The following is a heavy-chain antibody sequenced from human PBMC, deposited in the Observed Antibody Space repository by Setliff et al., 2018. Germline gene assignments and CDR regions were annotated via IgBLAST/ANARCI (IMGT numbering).Heavy chain of an antibody. CDR2: ISGSAQTT. Sequence: GGSLRLSCAASGFTFSSYAITWVRQAPGKGLEWVSMISGSAQTTYYADSVKGRFTISRDNSKNTVYLQMNSLRAEDTAVYYCAKDGGRGDYVWGSRNDAFDIWGQGTMVTVSS. CDR3: AKDGGRGDYVWGSRNDAFDI. D-gene: IGHD3-16*01. V-gene: IGHV3-23*01. J-gene: IGHJ3*02. CDR1: GFTFSSYA.